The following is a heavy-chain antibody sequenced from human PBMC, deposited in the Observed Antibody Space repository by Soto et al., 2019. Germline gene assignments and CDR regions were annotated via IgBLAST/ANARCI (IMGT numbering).Heavy chain of an antibody. J-gene: IGHJ6*02. V-gene: IGHV4-4*07. CDR1: RGSISSYY. CDR3: ARDYYGSASYENYYYYGMDV. CDR2: IYASGST. D-gene: IGHD3-10*01. Sequence: SETLSLTCTVSRGSISSYYWSWIRQPAGKGLELIGRIYASGSTNYNPSLKSRVTMSVDASKNQFSLRLSSVTAADTALYFCARDYYGSASYENYYYYGMDVWGQGTTVTVSS.